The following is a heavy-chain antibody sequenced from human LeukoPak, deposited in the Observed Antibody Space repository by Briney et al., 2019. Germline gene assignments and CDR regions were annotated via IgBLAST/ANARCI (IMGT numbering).Heavy chain of an antibody. CDR3: AREGRSYHILPGYYACWFDP. V-gene: IGHV4-4*07. J-gene: IGHJ5*02. CDR2: IYTSGST. CDR1: GGSISSYY. D-gene: IGHD3-9*01. Sequence: PSETLSLTCTVSGGSISSYYWSWIRQPAGKGLEWIGRIYTSGSTNYNPSLKSRVTMSVDTSKNQFSLKLSSVTAADTAVYYCAREGRSYHILPGYYACWFDPWGQGTLVTVSS.